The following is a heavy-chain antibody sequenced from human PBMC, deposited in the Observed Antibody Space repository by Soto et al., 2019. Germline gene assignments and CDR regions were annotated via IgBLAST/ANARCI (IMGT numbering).Heavy chain of an antibody. Sequence: SVKVSCKASGFDFGSFGIQFLRQTRGRGLEWIGWIVVASGRTNYARQFQGRVAFSRDMSSTTAYMDLYDLKSDDTAVYFFSADHPHTAIGWPVWGQGTTVTVSS. CDR3: SADHPHTAIGWPV. V-gene: IGHV1-58*02. CDR2: IVVASGRT. CDR1: GFDFGSFG. J-gene: IGHJ6*02.